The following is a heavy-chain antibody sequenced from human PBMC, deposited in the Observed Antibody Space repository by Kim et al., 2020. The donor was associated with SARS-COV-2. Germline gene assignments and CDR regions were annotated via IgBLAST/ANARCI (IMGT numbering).Heavy chain of an antibody. J-gene: IGHJ4*02. CDR2: IIPIFGTA. D-gene: IGHD1-26*01. CDR1: GGTFSSYA. V-gene: IGHV1-69*13. CDR3: ARRATQEEWELLFDY. Sequence: SVKVSCKASGGTFSSYAISWVRQAPGQGLEWMGGIIPIFGTANYAQKFQGRVTITADESTSTAYMELSSLRSEDTAVYYCARRATQEEWELLFDYWGQGTLVTVSS.